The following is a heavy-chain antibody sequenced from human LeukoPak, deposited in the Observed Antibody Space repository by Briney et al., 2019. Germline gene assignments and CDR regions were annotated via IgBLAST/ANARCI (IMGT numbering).Heavy chain of an antibody. J-gene: IGHJ4*02. CDR1: GFTFSSYS. CDR3: ARDPQENCGGDCYPIYYFDY. Sequence: GGSLRLSCAASGFTFSSYSMNWVRQAPGKGLEGVSPISSSSSYIYYADSVKGRFTISRDNAKNSLYLQMNSLRAEDTAVYYCARDPQENCGGDCYPIYYFDYWGQGTLVTVSS. CDR2: ISSSSSYI. D-gene: IGHD2-21*02. V-gene: IGHV3-21*01.